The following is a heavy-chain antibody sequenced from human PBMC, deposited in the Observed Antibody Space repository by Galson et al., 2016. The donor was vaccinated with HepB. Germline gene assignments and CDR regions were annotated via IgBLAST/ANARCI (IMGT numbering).Heavy chain of an antibody. CDR3: AKASGSHARYYFDY. V-gene: IGHV3-43*01. Sequence: SLRLSCATSGFTFDDYIMHWVRQTPEKGLEWVSLINWDGRTTYYADSVQGRFTISRDNNRNSLSLHMNSLKSEDTALHYCAKASGSHARYYFDYWGQGTLITVSS. D-gene: IGHD3-3*01. CDR1: GFTFDDYI. J-gene: IGHJ4*02. CDR2: INWDGRTT.